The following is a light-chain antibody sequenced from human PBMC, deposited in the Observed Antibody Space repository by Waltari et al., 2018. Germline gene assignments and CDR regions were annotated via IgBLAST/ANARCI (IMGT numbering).Light chain of an antibody. Sequence: QSALTQPPSASGSPGQSVTISCTGPSRDVGGHNFVSWYQQHPGKVPKLMIHEVSKRPSGVPDRFSGSKSGDTASLTVSGLQAEDEADYYCTSYAGSNILVFGGGTKLTVL. J-gene: IGLJ2*01. CDR1: SRDVGGHNF. CDR3: TSYAGSNILV. CDR2: EVS. V-gene: IGLV2-8*01.